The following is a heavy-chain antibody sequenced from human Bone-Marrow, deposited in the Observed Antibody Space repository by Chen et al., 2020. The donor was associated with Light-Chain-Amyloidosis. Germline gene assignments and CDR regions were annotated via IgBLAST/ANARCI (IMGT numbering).Heavy chain of an antibody. J-gene: IGHJ4*02. CDR3: ATTKGRWLPSY. Sequence: EVQLVESGGGLVQPGGSLRLSCAASGFTFDNYEMNWVRQAPGKGLEWVSYISSSGSTIYYADSVKGRFTISRDNAKNSLYLQMNSLRAEDTAVYYCATTKGRWLPSYWGQGTLVTVSS. V-gene: IGHV3-48*03. CDR1: GFTFDNYE. CDR2: ISSSGSTI. D-gene: IGHD5-12*01.